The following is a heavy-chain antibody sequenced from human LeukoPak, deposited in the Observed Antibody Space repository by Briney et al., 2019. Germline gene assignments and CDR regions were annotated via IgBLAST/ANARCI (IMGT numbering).Heavy chain of an antibody. Sequence: SETLSLTCTVSGGSISTYYWSWIRQPPGKGLEWIGFIHHTGTTISNPSLKSRVTISADTSKNQFSLKLRSVTAADTAVYFCVREEDGVVDDAFDVWGPGAMVTVSS. J-gene: IGHJ3*01. V-gene: IGHV4-59*01. CDR3: VREEDGVVDDAFDV. CDR1: GGSISTYY. D-gene: IGHD2-8*01. CDR2: IHHTGTT.